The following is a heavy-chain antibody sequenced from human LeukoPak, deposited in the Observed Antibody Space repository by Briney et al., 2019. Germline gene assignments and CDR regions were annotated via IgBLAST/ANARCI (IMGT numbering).Heavy chain of an antibody. J-gene: IGHJ4*02. Sequence: TGGSLRLSCAASGFTFSSYSMNWVRQAPGKGLEWVSSISSSSSYIYYADSVKGRFTISRDNAKNSLYLQMNSLRAEDTAVYYCARDIGNSGSYYTPQCFDYWGQGTLVTVSS. CDR3: ARDIGNSGSYYTPQCFDY. V-gene: IGHV3-21*01. CDR2: ISSSSSYI. D-gene: IGHD3-10*01. CDR1: GFTFSSYS.